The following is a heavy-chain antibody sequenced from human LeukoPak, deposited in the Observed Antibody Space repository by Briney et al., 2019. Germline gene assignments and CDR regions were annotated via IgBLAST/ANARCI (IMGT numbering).Heavy chain of an antibody. CDR2: IGTAGDT. D-gene: IGHD6-13*01. V-gene: IGHV3-13*01. Sequence: GGSLRLSCAASGFTFSSYDMHWVRQATGKGLEWVSAIGTAGDTYYPGSVKGRFTISRENAKNSLYLQMNSLRAGDTAVYYCVCGSSEGLGHYYGMDVWGQGTTVTVSS. CDR1: GFTFSSYD. CDR3: VCGSSEGLGHYYGMDV. J-gene: IGHJ6*02.